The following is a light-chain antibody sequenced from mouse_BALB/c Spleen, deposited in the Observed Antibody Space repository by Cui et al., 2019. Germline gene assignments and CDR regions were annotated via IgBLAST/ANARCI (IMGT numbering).Light chain of an antibody. CDR1: DDTKKY. CDR3: LQYDNLLFT. J-gene: IGKJ4*01. CDR2: YNS. V-gene: IGKV19-93*01. Sequence: DIQMTHCPSSLSASLGGKVTITCKASDDTKKYIAWYQHKPGKGPRLLIHYNSTLQPGIPSRFIGSGSGRDYSFSIINLEPEDIATYYCLQYDNLLFTFGSGTKLEIK.